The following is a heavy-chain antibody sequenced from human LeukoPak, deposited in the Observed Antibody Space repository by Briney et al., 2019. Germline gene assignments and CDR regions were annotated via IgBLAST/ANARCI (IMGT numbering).Heavy chain of an antibody. J-gene: IGHJ3*02. CDR3: ARIVPAAVELAGAFDI. CDR2: IYYSGST. CDR1: GGSISSYY. Sequence: PSETLSLTCTVSGGSISSYYWSWIRQPPGKGLEWIAYIYYSGSTNYNPSLKSRVTISVETSKNQFSLKLSSVTAADTAVYYCARIVPAAVELAGAFDIWGQGTMVTVSS. V-gene: IGHV4-59*01. D-gene: IGHD2-2*01.